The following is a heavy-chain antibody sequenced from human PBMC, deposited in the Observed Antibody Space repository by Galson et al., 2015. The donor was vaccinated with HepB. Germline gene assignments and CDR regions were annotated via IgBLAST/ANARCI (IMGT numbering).Heavy chain of an antibody. CDR1: GFTFSGSA. J-gene: IGHJ4*02. CDR2: IRSKANSYAT. D-gene: IGHD1-26*01. CDR3: TSPIVGATTSNY. V-gene: IGHV3-73*01. Sequence: SLRLSCVASGFTFSGSAMHWVRQASGKGLEWVGRIRSKANSYATAYAASVKGRFTISRDDSKNTVYLQMNSLKTEDTAVYYCTSPIVGATTSNYWGQGTLVTVSS.